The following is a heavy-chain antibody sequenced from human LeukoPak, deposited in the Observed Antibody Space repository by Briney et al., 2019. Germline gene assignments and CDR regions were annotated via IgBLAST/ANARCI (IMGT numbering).Heavy chain of an antibody. V-gene: IGHV4-59*08. D-gene: IGHD2-2*01. CDR3: ASHSSLGGPLAHFDS. J-gene: IGHJ4*02. CDR1: GGSITSYY. Sequence: TSETLSLTCSVSGGSITSYYWSWIRQPPRKGLEWIGFIYYSADANYNPSLKSRVTMSVDTSKNHLSLKLNSVTAADTAVYYCASHSSLGGPLAHFDSWGQGRLVAVSS. CDR2: IYYSADA.